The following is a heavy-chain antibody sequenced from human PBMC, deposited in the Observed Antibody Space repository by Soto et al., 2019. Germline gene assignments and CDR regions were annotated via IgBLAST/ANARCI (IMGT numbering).Heavy chain of an antibody. Sequence: QVQLVESGGGVVQPGRSLRLSCAASGFTFSSYAMHWVRQAPGKGLEWVAVISHDGSNKYYTDYVKGRFTTYRINSKNTLYLQMNSLIAEDTAVYYCARLLLRDEYSCGYFELWGRGTLVTVSS. CDR1: GFTFSSYA. V-gene: IGHV3-30-3*01. D-gene: IGHD4-4*01. CDR3: ARLLLRDEYSCGYFEL. CDR2: ISHDGSNK. J-gene: IGHJ2*01.